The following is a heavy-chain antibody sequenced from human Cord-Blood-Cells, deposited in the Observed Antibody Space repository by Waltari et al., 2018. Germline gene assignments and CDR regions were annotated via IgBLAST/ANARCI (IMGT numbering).Heavy chain of an antibody. CDR2: INHSGST. J-gene: IGHJ4*02. CDR1: GGSFSGYY. Sequence: QVQLQQWGAGLLKPSETLSLTCAVYGGSFSGYYWSWIRQPPGKGLEWIGEINHSGSTNYNPSLKSRVTISVDTSKNQFSLKLGSVTAADTAVYYCARGLMLKGGGIPYWGQGTLVTVSS. D-gene: IGHD3-16*01. V-gene: IGHV4-34*01. CDR3: ARGLMLKGGGIPY.